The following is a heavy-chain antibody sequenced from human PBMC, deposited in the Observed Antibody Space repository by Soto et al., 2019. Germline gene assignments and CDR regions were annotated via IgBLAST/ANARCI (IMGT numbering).Heavy chain of an antibody. J-gene: IGHJ5*02. CDR3: AHIPNYYQYDWFDP. D-gene: IGHD3-16*01. V-gene: IGHV2-5*02. CDR1: GFSLTTRGVG. Sequence: QITLKESGPTLVKPTQTLTLTCTFSGFSLTTRGVGVGWIRQPPGKALECLALIYWDDDKRYSPSLQSRLSITKDTSKNQVVLTTTNVAPVDTATYYCAHIPNYYQYDWFDPWGQGTLVSVSS. CDR2: IYWDDDK.